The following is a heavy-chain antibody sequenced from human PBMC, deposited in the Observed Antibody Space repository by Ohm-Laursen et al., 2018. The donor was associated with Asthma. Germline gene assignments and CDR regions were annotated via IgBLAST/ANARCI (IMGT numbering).Heavy chain of an antibody. Sequence: SLRLSCAASGYTFSRYSIHWVRQAPGKGLEWVASISSSSSYIYYADSVKGRFTISRDNAKNSLYLQMNSLRAEDTAVYYCARALSSGWYEETEGALDIWGQGTMVTVSS. D-gene: IGHD6-19*01. CDR3: ARALSSGWYEETEGALDI. CDR2: ISSSSSYI. V-gene: IGHV3-21*01. CDR1: GYTFSRYS. J-gene: IGHJ3*02.